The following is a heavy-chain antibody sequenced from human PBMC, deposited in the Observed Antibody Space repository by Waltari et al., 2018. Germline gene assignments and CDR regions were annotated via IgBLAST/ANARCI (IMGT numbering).Heavy chain of an antibody. V-gene: IGHV3-53*01. CDR3: ARDSKKVGATIDAFDI. CDR1: GFTVSSTY. CDR2: IYSGGST. D-gene: IGHD1-26*01. J-gene: IGHJ3*02. Sequence: EVQLVESGGGLIQPGGSLSLSCAASGFTVSSTYMSWVSQAPGKGLEWVSVIYSGGSTYYADSVKGRFTISRDNSKNTLYLQMNSLRAEDTAVYYCARDSKKVGATIDAFDIWGQGTMVTVSS.